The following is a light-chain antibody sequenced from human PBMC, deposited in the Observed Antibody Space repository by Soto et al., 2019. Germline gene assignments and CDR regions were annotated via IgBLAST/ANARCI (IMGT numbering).Light chain of an antibody. Sequence: SYELTQPPSVSVAPGKTARITCGGNNIGSNSVHWYQQKPGQAPVLVIYYDTDRPSGIPERFSGSKSGNTATLTISRVEAGDEADYYCQVWDSSSDVVFGGGTKLTVL. V-gene: IGLV3-21*04. J-gene: IGLJ2*01. CDR1: NIGSNS. CDR3: QVWDSSSDVV. CDR2: YDT.